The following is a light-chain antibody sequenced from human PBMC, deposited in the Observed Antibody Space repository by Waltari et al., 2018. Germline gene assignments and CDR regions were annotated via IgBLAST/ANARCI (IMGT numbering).Light chain of an antibody. J-gene: IGLJ3*02. CDR2: DVS. Sequence: QSALTQSASVSGSPGQSITISCTGTSNDLAVFNYVSWYQQHPGKAPQLMISDVSKRPSGVSNRFSGSKSGNTASLTISGLQAEDEADYYCSSYTSTWVFGGGTKLTVL. CDR1: SNDLAVFNY. CDR3: SSYTSTWV. V-gene: IGLV2-14*01.